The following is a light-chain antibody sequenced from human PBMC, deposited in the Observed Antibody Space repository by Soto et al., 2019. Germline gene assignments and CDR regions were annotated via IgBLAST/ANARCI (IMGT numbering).Light chain of an antibody. CDR3: QQYGRSPA. Sequence: EIVLTQSPGTLSLSPGERATLSCRANQSVSSSYLAWYQQKPGQAPRLLIHGASSRATGILDRFSGSGSGTDFTLTISRLEPEDFAVYYCQQYGRSPAFGGGTKVEIK. J-gene: IGKJ4*01. V-gene: IGKV3-20*01. CDR1: QSVSSSY. CDR2: GAS.